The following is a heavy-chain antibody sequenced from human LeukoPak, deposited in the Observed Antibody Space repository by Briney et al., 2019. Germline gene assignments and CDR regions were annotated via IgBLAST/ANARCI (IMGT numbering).Heavy chain of an antibody. V-gene: IGHV3-23*01. CDR1: GFTFSSYA. CDR3: AKDLYYYVSSVRGGFDY. CDR2: ISGSGGST. D-gene: IGHD3-22*01. J-gene: IGHJ4*02. Sequence: GGSLRLSCAASGFTFSSYAMSWVRQAPGKGLEWVSAISGSGGSTYYADSVKGRFTISRDNSKNTLYLQMNSLRAEDTAVHYCAKDLYYYVSSVRGGFDYWGQGTLVTVSS.